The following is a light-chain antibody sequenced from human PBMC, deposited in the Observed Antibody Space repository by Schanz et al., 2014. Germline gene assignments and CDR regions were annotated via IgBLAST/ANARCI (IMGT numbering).Light chain of an antibody. CDR1: SSDVGSYNL. J-gene: IGLJ2*01. Sequence: QSALTQPASVSGSPGQSITISCTGTSSDVGSYNLVSWYQQHPGKAPKLIIYDVSKWPSGVSNRFSGSKSGNMASLTISGLQAEDEADYYCSSYTKNATQVFGGGTKLTVL. V-gene: IGLV2-14*02. CDR3: SSYTKNATQV. CDR2: DVS.